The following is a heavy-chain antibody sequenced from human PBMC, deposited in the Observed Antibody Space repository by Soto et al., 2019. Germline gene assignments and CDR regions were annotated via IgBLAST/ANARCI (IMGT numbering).Heavy chain of an antibody. Sequence: EVQLLESGGGLVQPGGSLRLSCAASGFTFSSYAMSWVRQAPGKGLEWVSAISGSGDSTYYADAVKGRFTISRDNSKNTPYLQMNSQRAEDTGVYYCAKRTVGWYFDLWGRGTLVTVSS. CDR2: ISGSGDST. D-gene: IGHD4-17*01. CDR1: GFTFSSYA. V-gene: IGHV3-23*01. J-gene: IGHJ2*01. CDR3: AKRTVGWYFDL.